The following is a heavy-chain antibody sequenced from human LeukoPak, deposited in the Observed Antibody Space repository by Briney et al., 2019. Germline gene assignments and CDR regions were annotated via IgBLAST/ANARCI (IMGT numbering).Heavy chain of an antibody. V-gene: IGHV1-2*02. CDR2: INPNSGGT. D-gene: IGHD3-10*01. CDR1: GYTFTGYY. Sequence: ASVKVSCKASGYTFTGYYMHWVRQAPGQGLEWMGWINPNSGGTNYAQKLQGRVTMTTDTSTSTAYMELRSLRSDDTAVYYCARARGYYYGMDVWGQGTTVTVSS. CDR3: ARARGYYYGMDV. J-gene: IGHJ6*02.